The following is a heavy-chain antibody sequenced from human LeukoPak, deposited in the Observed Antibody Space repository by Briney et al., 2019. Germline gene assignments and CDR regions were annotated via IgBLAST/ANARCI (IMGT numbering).Heavy chain of an antibody. CDR2: IWYDGSNK. V-gene: IGHV3-33*01. D-gene: IGHD2-15*01. CDR1: GFTFSSYG. Sequence: GGSLRLSCAASGFTFSSYGMHWVRQAPGKGLEWVAVIWYDGSNKYYADSVKGRFTISRDNSKNTLYLQMNSLRAEDTAVYYCARVYCSGGSCYDYYYGTDVWGQGTTVTVSS. J-gene: IGHJ6*02. CDR3: ARVYCSGGSCYDYYYGTDV.